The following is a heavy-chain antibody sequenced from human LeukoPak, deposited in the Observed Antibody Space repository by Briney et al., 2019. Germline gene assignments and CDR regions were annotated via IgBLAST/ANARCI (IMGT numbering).Heavy chain of an antibody. D-gene: IGHD6-19*01. CDR1: GYSFTSYW. J-gene: IGHJ6*02. CDR3: ARANGWSWGEYYYGMDV. V-gene: IGHV5-51*01. CDR2: IYPGDSDT. Sequence: GESLKISCKGSGYSFTSYWIGWVRQMPGKGLEWMGIIYPGDSDTRYSPSFQGQVTISADKSISTAYLQWSSLKASDTAMYYCARANGWSWGEYYYGMDVWGQGTTVTVSS.